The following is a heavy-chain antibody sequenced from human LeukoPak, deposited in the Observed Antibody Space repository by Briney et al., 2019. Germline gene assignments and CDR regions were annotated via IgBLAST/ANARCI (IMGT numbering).Heavy chain of an antibody. CDR3: ARAPDSSGYYYLDYYCYYGMDV. J-gene: IGHJ6*02. D-gene: IGHD3-22*01. CDR2: INPNSGGT. Sequence: ASVKVSCKASGYTFTSYDINWVRQATGQGLEWMGWINPNSGGTNYAQKFQGRVTMTRDTSISTAYMELSRLRSDDTAVYYCARAPDSSGYYYLDYYCYYGMDVWGQGTTVTVSS. CDR1: GYTFTSYD. V-gene: IGHV1-2*02.